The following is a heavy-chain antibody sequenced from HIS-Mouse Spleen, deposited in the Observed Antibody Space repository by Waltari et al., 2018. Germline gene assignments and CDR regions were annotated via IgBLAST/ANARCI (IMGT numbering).Heavy chain of an antibody. Sequence: EVQLVETGGGLIQPGGSLRLSCAAPGFTVSSNYMSWVRQAPGKGLEWVSVIYSGGSTYYADSVKGRFTISRDNSKNTLYLQMNSLRAEDTAVYYCARHYYYGSGSYYFDYWGQGTLVTVSS. V-gene: IGHV3-53*02. CDR2: IYSGGST. CDR3: ARHYYYGSGSYYFDY. D-gene: IGHD3-10*01. CDR1: GFTVSSNY. J-gene: IGHJ4*02.